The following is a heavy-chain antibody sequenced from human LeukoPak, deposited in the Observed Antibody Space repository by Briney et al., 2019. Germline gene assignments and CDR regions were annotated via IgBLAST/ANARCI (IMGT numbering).Heavy chain of an antibody. J-gene: IGHJ6*02. D-gene: IGHD3-22*01. CDR1: GFTFSFYS. CDR3: ARDRNTYYDSAGMDV. CDR2: ISSSSSYI. V-gene: IGHV3-21*01. Sequence: GGSLRLSCAASGFTFSFYSMNWVRQAPGKGLEWVSSISSSSSYIYYTDSVKGRFTISRDNAKNSLYLQMNSLRAEDTAVYYCARDRNTYYDSAGMDVWGQGTTVTVSS.